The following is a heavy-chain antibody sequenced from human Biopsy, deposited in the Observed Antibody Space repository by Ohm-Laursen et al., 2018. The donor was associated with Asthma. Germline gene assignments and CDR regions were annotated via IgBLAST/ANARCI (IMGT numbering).Heavy chain of an antibody. CDR2: INYRGDT. J-gene: IGHJ1*01. V-gene: IGHV4-34*01. Sequence: SDTLSLTWAISGGSFTHYFWMWIRQPPGKGLEWIGEINYRGDTNYNLSLESRVSISVDTSTYHFSLRLNSVTAADTAVYYCVRGEEVAGTYFKDWDQGTLVTVSS. CDR1: GGSFTHYF. CDR3: VRGEEVAGTYFKD. D-gene: IGHD6-19*01.